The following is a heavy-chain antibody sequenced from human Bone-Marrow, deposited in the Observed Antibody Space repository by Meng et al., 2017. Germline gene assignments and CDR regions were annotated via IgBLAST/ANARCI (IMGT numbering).Heavy chain of an antibody. CDR2: ISSSSSYI. D-gene: IGHD6-6*01. Sequence: GESLKISCAASGFTFSSYSMNWVRQAPGKGLEWVSSISSSSSYIYYADSVKGRFTISRDNAKNSLYLQINSLRAEDTAVYYCARDLWQLVDLRGTTLDYYYYYGMDVWGQGTTVTVSS. CDR1: GFTFSSYS. CDR3: ARDLWQLVDLRGTTLDYYYYYGMDV. J-gene: IGHJ6*02. V-gene: IGHV3-21*01.